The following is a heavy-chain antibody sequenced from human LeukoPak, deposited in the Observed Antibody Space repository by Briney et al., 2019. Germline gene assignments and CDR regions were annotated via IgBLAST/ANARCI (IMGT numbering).Heavy chain of an antibody. D-gene: IGHD6-13*01. CDR2: IYYSGST. J-gene: IGHJ5*02. V-gene: IGHV4-39*01. CDR1: GGSISSSSYY. CDR3: ARLIIGSSPAVGGWFDP. Sequence: PSETLSLTCTVSGGSISSSSYYWGWIRQPPGKGLEWIGSIYYSGSTYYNPSLKSRDTISVDTSKNQFSLKLSSVTAADTAVYYCARLIIGSSPAVGGWFDPWGQGTLVTVSS.